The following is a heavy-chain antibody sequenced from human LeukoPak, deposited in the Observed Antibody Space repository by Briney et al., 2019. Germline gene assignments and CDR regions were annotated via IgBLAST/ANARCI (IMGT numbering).Heavy chain of an antibody. Sequence: EASVKVSCKASGYTFTSYDIHWVRQATGQGLEWMGWMNPNSGNTGYAQKFQGRVTMTRNTSISTAYMELSSLRFEDTAVYYCARGKSSSGGWNYWGQGTLVTVSS. J-gene: IGHJ4*02. CDR1: GYTFTSYD. CDR3: ARGKSSSGGWNY. CDR2: MNPNSGNT. V-gene: IGHV1-8*01. D-gene: IGHD2-15*01.